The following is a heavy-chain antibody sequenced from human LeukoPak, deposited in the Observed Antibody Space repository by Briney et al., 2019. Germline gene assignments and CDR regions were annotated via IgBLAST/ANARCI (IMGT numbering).Heavy chain of an antibody. J-gene: IGHJ6*03. D-gene: IGHD3-22*01. CDR2: INPSGGST. CDR3: ARDQGYYDSSGGGYYYYYMDV. CDR1: GYTFTGCY. V-gene: IGHV1-46*01. Sequence: ASVKVSCKASGYTFTGCYMHWVRQAPGQGLEWMGIINPSGGSTSYAQKFQGRVTMTRDMSTSTVYMELSSLRSEDTAVYYCARDQGYYDSSGGGYYYYYMDVWGKGTTVTVSS.